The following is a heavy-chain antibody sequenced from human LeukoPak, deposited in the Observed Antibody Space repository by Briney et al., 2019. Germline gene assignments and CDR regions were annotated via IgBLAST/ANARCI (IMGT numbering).Heavy chain of an antibody. CDR3: ANGNRCTSPNCLGYYYFYMDV. CDR2: ISGSGGST. Sequence: PGGSLRLSCAASGFTFSSYAMSWVRQAPGKGLEWVSAISGSGGSTYYADSVKGRFTISRDNSKNTLYLQMNSLRLEDTAVYYCANGNRCTSPNCLGYYYFYMDVWGKGTTVTVSS. V-gene: IGHV3-23*01. J-gene: IGHJ6*03. CDR1: GFTFSSYA. D-gene: IGHD2-8*01.